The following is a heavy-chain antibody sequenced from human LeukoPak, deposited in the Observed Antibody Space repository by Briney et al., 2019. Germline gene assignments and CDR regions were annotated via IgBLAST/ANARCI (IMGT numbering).Heavy chain of an antibody. Sequence: GGSLRLSCAASGFTFSSYEMNWVRQAPGKGLEWVSYISSSGSTIYYADSVKGRFTISRDNAKNSLYLQMNSLRAEDTAVYYCASEYCSGGSCNMDVWGKGTTVTVSS. D-gene: IGHD2-15*01. CDR1: GFTFSSYE. J-gene: IGHJ6*03. V-gene: IGHV3-48*03. CDR2: ISSSGSTI. CDR3: ASEYCSGGSCNMDV.